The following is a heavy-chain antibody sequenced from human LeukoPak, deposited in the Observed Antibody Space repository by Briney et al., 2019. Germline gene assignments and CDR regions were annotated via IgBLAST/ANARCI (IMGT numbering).Heavy chain of an antibody. CDR2: IYHSGST. CDR1: GYSISSGYY. J-gene: IGHJ1*01. CDR3: ARGTYFQH. V-gene: IGHV4-38-2*02. Sequence: SETLSLTCTVSGYSISSGYYWGWIRQPPGKGLEWIGSIYHSGSTYYNPSLKSRVTISVDTSKNQFSLKLSSVTAADTAVYYCARGTYFQHWGQGTLVTVSS.